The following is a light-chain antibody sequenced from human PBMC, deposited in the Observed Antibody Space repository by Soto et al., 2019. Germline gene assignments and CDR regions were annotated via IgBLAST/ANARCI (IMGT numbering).Light chain of an antibody. CDR1: QSVRNSY. V-gene: IGKV3-20*01. Sequence: EIVLTQSPGTLSLSPGERATLTCRASQSVRNSYLAWYQQKPGQAPRLLIYGASGRATGIPDRFSGSGSGTDFTLTISRLEPEDVAVYYCQQYGSSPYSFGQGTKLEI. J-gene: IGKJ2*01. CDR2: GAS. CDR3: QQYGSSPYS.